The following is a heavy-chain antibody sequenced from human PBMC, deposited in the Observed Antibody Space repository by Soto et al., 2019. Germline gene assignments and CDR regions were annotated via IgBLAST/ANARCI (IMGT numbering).Heavy chain of an antibody. D-gene: IGHD3-10*01. CDR3: VREGPGVREVIRNWLDP. CDR2: VSHSGST. CDR1: GDSITNTYW. V-gene: IGHV4-4*02. Sequence: SETLSLTCAVSGDSITNTYWWSWVRQPPGKGLEWIGEVSHSGSTNYNPSLMSRLTISIDKSKNQFSLRLSSVTAADTAVYFCVREGPGVREVIRNWLDPWVQGTVVT. J-gene: IGHJ5*02.